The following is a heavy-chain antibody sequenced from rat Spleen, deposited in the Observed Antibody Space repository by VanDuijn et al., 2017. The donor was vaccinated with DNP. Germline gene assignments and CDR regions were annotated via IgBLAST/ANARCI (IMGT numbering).Heavy chain of an antibody. CDR3: ARSPETSYIYFPWAY. J-gene: IGHJ3*01. V-gene: IGHV2-63*01. D-gene: IGHD1-2*01. CDR2: MRYNGDT. Sequence: QVQLKESGPGLVQPSQTLSLTCTVSGFSLTSYTVSWVRQPSGKGLEWMGRMRYNGDTSYNSVLKSRLSISKDTSKSQVFLKMNSLQTEDTATYYCARSPETSYIYFPWAYWGQGTLVTVSS. CDR1: GFSLTSYT.